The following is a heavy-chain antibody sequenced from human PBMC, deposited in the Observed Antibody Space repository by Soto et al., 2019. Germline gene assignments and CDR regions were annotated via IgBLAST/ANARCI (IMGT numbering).Heavy chain of an antibody. CDR1: GYSFTSYW. CDR2: IYPGDSNT. Sequence: GESLKISCKDSGYSFTSYWIAWVRQMPGKGLEWMGIIYPGDSNTRYSPSFQGQVTISADKSISTAYLQWSSLKASDTAMYYCARRGEIVVVPAATDSHYYGTDVWGQGTTVTVSS. V-gene: IGHV5-51*01. CDR3: ARRGEIVVVPAATDSHYYGTDV. J-gene: IGHJ6*02. D-gene: IGHD2-2*01.